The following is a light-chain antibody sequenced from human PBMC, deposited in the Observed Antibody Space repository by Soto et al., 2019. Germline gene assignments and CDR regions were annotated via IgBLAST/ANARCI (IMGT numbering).Light chain of an antibody. Sequence: QSALTQPPSASGSPGQSVTISCTGTSSDVGGYNYVSWYQQHPGKAPKFMIYEVSKRPSGVPDRFSGSKSGNTASLTVSGLQDEDEADYYCSSYAGSNNGVFGGGTKLTVL. J-gene: IGLJ2*01. CDR3: SSYAGSNNGV. V-gene: IGLV2-8*01. CDR1: SSDVGGYNY. CDR2: EVS.